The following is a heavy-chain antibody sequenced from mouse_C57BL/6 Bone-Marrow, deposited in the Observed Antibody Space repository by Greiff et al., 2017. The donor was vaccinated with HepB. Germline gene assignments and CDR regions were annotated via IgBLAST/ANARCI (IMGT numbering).Heavy chain of an antibody. J-gene: IGHJ1*03. Sequence: QVQLQQPGAELVKPGASVKLSCKASGYTFTSYWMQWVKQRPGRGLEWIGEIDPSDSYTNYNQKFKGKATLTVDTSSSTAYMQLSSLTSEDSAVYYCAREGLLRWYFDVWGTGTTVTVSS. V-gene: IGHV1-50*01. CDR3: AREGLLRWYFDV. D-gene: IGHD1-1*01. CDR1: GYTFTSYW. CDR2: IDPSDSYT.